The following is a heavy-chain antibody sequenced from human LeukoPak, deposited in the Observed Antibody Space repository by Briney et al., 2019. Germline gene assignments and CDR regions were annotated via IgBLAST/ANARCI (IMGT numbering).Heavy chain of an antibody. J-gene: IGHJ6*02. CDR1: GFTFSDYY. V-gene: IGHV3-11*01. CDR3: ASPGIYGDYEYGMDV. Sequence: GGSLRLSCAASGFTFSDYYMSWIRQAPGKGLEWVSYISSSGSTIYYADSVKSRFTISRDNAKNSLYLQMNSLRAEDTAVYYCASPGIYGDYEYGMDVWGQGTTVTVSS. CDR2: ISSSGSTI. D-gene: IGHD4-17*01.